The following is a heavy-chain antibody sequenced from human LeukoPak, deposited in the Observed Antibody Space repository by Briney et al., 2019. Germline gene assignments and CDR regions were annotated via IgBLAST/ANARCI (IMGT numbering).Heavy chain of an antibody. CDR2: ISGSGGST. Sequence: GGSVRLSCAASGFTFSSYATSWVRQAPGKGLEWVSAISGSGGSTYYADSVKGRFTISRDNSKNTLYLQMNSLRAEDTAVYYCAKMISRSWFDPWGQGTLVTVSS. V-gene: IGHV3-23*01. CDR1: GFTFSSYA. J-gene: IGHJ5*02. D-gene: IGHD3-16*01. CDR3: AKMISRSWFDP.